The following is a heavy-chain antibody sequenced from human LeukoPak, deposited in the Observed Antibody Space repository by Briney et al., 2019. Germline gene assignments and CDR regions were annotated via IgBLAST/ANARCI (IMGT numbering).Heavy chain of an antibody. CDR3: ARGHNTGYGDYESLTFDP. V-gene: IGHV3-23*01. CDR2: ISGSGGST. J-gene: IGHJ5*02. CDR1: GFTFSSNG. Sequence: PGGSLRLSCAASGFTFSSNGMSWVRQAPGKGLEWVSAISGSGGSTYYADSVKGRFTISRDNSKNTLYLQMNSLRVEDTAVYYCARGHNTGYGDYESLTFDPWGQGTLVTVSS. D-gene: IGHD4-17*01.